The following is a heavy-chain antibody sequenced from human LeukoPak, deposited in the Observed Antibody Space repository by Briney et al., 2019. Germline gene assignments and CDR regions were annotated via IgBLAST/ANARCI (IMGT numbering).Heavy chain of an antibody. D-gene: IGHD6-19*01. Sequence: SETLSLTCTISGGSISGASIRGTTYYWGCVRQPPGKGLEWMGSIYYNGHTFFNPSLKRRVTMSLETSRNQVSLKLSSVTAANTAVYYCVRSPKGTAVTANWFDPWGQGTLVTVSS. CDR3: VRSPKGTAVTANWFDP. J-gene: IGHJ5*02. V-gene: IGHV4-39*07. CDR2: IYYNGHT. CDR1: GGSISGASIRGTTYY.